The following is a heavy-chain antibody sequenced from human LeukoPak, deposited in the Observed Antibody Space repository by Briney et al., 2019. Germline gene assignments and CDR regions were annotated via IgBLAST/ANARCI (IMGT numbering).Heavy chain of an antibody. J-gene: IGHJ4*02. CDR2: IYHSGST. V-gene: IGHV4-38-2*02. CDR1: GGSISSGYY. CDR3: ARDRLYDSSGYYDY. Sequence: PSETLSLTCTVSGGSISSGYYWGWIRQPPGKGLEWIGSIYHSGSTYYNPSLKSRVTISVDTSKNQFSLKLSSVTAADTAVYYCARDRLYDSSGYYDYWGQGTLVTVSS. D-gene: IGHD3-22*01.